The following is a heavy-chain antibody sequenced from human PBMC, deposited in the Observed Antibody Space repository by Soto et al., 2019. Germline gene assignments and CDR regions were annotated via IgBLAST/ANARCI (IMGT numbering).Heavy chain of an antibody. CDR3: ARDLTTVTTRLYRGGSYYYGMDV. D-gene: IGHD4-17*01. V-gene: IGHV4-31*03. CDR1: GGSISSGGYY. J-gene: IGHJ6*02. CDR2: IYYSGST. Sequence: SETLSLTCTVSGGSISSGGYYWSWIRQHPGKGLEWIGYIYYSGSTYYNPSLKSRVTISVDTSKNQFSLKLSSVTAADTAVYYCARDLTTVTTRLYRGGSYYYGMDVWGQGTTVTV.